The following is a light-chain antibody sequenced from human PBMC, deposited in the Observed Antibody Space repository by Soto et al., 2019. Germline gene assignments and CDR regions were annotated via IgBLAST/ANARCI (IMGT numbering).Light chain of an antibody. CDR3: QQRNSYPIT. V-gene: IGKV1-5*03. J-gene: IGKJ5*01. CDR1: QTISSW. Sequence: DIQMTQSPSTLSASVGDRVTIICRASQTISSWLAWYQQKPGKAPKLLIYKASTLKSGVPSRFSGSGSGTEFTLTISSLQPEDFATYYCQQRNSYPITFGQGTRLEIK. CDR2: KAS.